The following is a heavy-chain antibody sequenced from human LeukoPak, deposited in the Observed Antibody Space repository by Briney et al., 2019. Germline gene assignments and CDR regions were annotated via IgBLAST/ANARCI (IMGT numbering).Heavy chain of an antibody. J-gene: IGHJ4*02. CDR1: GGSISSSSYY. CDR3: AKDPLDIWFGESY. Sequence: ETLSLTCTVSGGSISSSSYYWGWVRQAPGKGLEWVSAISGSGGSTYYADSVKGRFTISRDNSKNTLYLQMNSLRAEDTAVYYCAKDPLDIWFGESYWGQGTLVTVSS. CDR2: ISGSGGST. D-gene: IGHD3-10*01. V-gene: IGHV3-23*01.